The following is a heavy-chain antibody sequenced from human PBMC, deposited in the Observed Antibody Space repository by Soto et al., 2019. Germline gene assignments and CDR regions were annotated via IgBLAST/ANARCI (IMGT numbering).Heavy chain of an antibody. J-gene: IGHJ4*02. CDR3: ARAREPEYSSAIFFDI. CDR1: GFTFSSYS. CDR2: ISSSSSYI. D-gene: IGHD5-18*01. Sequence: GGSLRLSCAASGFTFSSYSMNWVRQAPGKGLEWVSSISSSSSYIYYADSVKGRFTISRDNAKNSLYLQMNSLRAEDKTVYYWARAREPEYSSAIFFDIGGQGALVTVSS. V-gene: IGHV3-21*01.